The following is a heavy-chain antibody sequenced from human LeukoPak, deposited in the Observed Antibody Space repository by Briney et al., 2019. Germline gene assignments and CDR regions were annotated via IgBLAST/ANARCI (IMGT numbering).Heavy chain of an antibody. CDR1: GFTFSSYA. CDR3: ASDYGSDPDAFDI. J-gene: IGHJ3*02. D-gene: IGHD3-10*01. CDR2: ISGSGGST. V-gene: IGHV3-23*01. Sequence: PGGSLRLSCAASGFTFSSYAMSWVRQAPGKGLEWVSAISGSGGSTYYADSVKGRFTISRDNSKNTLYLQMNSLRAEDTAVYYCASDYGSDPDAFDIWGQGTMVTVSS.